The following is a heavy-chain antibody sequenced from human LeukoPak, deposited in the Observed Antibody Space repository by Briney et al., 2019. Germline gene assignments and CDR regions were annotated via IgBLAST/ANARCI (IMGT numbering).Heavy chain of an antibody. CDR2: IGTAGDT. J-gene: IGHJ4*02. D-gene: IGHD2-8*01. Sequence: GGSLRLSCAACGFTFSSYDMHWVRHDTGKGMEWVSAIGTAGDTYYPGSVKGQFTISRENAKNSLYLQMNSLRAGDTAVYYCAKYRGSNGDYWGQGTLVTVSS. CDR1: GFTFSSYD. V-gene: IGHV3-13*03. CDR3: AKYRGSNGDY.